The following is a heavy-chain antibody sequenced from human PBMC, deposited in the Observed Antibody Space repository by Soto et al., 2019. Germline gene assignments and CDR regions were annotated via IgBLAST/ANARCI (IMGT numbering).Heavy chain of an antibody. CDR3: VRLIGNSWLDS. CDR2: IYYSGST. CDR1: GGSISSSSFH. Sequence: SETLSLTCTVSGGSISSSSFHWGWIRQPPGKGLEWIGSIYYSGSTYYSPSLKSRVTISVDTSKNQFSLHLSSVTPDDTAVYYCVRLIGNSWLDSWGQGTPITVSS. J-gene: IGHJ5*01. V-gene: IGHV4-39*01.